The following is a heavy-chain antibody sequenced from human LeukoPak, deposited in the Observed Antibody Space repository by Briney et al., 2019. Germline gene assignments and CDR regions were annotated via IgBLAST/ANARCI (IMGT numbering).Heavy chain of an antibody. CDR3: AKDLWWELVSSPFDY. Sequence: GGSLRLSCAASGFTFSSYAMSWVRQAPGKGLEWVSAISGSGGSTYYADSVKGRFTISRDNSKNTLYLQMNSLRAEDTAVYYCAKDLWWELVSSPFDYWGQGTLVTVSS. CDR1: GFTFSSYA. CDR2: ISGSGGST. V-gene: IGHV3-23*01. J-gene: IGHJ4*02. D-gene: IGHD1-26*01.